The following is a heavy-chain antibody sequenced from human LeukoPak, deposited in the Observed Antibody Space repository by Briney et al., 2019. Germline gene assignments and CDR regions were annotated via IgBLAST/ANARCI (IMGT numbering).Heavy chain of an antibody. CDR2: ISSGSGYL. CDR3: ARGNQWEPYAFDI. J-gene: IGHJ3*02. D-gene: IGHD1-26*01. V-gene: IGHV3-21*01. Sequence: GGSLRLSCVASGFTLSSHAMNWVRQAPGKGLEWVSYISSGSGYLYYADSVKGRFTVSRDNAQKSLYLQMNSLRAEDTAVYSCARGNQWEPYAFDIWGQGTMVTVSS. CDR1: GFTLSSHA.